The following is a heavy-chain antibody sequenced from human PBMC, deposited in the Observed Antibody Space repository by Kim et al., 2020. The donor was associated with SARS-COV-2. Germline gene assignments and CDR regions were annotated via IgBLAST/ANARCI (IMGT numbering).Heavy chain of an antibody. J-gene: IGHJ4*02. Sequence: GGSLRLSCAASGFTFSSYAMSWVRQAPGKGLEWVSAISGSGGSTYYADSVKGRFTISRDNSKKTLYLQMNSLRAEDTAVYYCAKLILVGTTPFDYWGQGTLVTVSS. CDR2: ISGSGGST. CDR3: AKLILVGTTPFDY. CDR1: GFTFSSYA. D-gene: IGHD1-26*01. V-gene: IGHV3-23*01.